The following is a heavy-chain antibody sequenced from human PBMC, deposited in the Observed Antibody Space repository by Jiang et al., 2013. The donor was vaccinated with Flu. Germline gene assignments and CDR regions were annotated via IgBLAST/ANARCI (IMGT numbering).Heavy chain of an antibody. D-gene: IGHD4-17*01. CDR3: ARAMTTVTTGDAFDI. J-gene: IGHJ3*02. V-gene: IGHV1-2*04. CDR2: INPNSGGT. CDR1: GYTFTGYY. Sequence: GAEVKKPGASVKVSCKASGYTFTGYYMHWVRQAPGQGLEWMGWINPNSGGTNYAQKFQGWVTMTRDTSISTAYMELSRLRSDDTAVYYCARAMTTVTTGDAFDIWGQGTMVTVSS.